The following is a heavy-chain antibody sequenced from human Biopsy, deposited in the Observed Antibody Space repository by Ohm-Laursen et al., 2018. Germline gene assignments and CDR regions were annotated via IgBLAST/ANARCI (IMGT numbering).Heavy chain of an antibody. CDR1: GFTVNDHA. V-gene: IGHV3-9*01. J-gene: IGHJ6*02. CDR2: ISWDSGRI. CDR3: TKDLIPAGTDV. Sequence: SLRLSCAASGFTVNDHAMHWVRQPPGKGLEWVSGISWDSGRIGYADSVKGRFTVSRDNAKKPLYLEMNSLRPEDTALYYCTKDLIPAGTDVWGQGTTVTVSS.